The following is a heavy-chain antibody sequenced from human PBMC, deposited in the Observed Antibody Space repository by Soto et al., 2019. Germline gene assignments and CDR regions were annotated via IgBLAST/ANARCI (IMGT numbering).Heavy chain of an antibody. CDR2: IIPIFGTA. D-gene: IGHD4-17*01. CDR1: GGTFSSCA. CDR3: ARDPDYGDYGTSPADDY. Sequence: ASVKVSCKASGGTFSSCAISWVRQAPGQGLEWMGGIIPIFGTANYAQKFQGRVTIARDTSASTAYMELSSLRSEDTAVYYCARDPDYGDYGTSPADDYWGQGTLVTVS. J-gene: IGHJ4*02. V-gene: IGHV1-69*05.